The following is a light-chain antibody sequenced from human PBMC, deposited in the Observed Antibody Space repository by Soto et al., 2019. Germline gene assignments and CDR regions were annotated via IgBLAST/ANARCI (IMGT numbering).Light chain of an antibody. CDR2: EVS. Sequence: QSVLTQPASVSGSPGQSITISCTGTSTDFVSYNRVSWYQQPPCTAPKLMFYEVSKRPSGVPDRFSGSKSGNTASLTISGLQAADEADYYCSLYTSENAYVFGTGTKVTVL. J-gene: IGLJ1*01. CDR1: STDFVSYNR. V-gene: IGLV2-18*01. CDR3: SLYTSENAYV.